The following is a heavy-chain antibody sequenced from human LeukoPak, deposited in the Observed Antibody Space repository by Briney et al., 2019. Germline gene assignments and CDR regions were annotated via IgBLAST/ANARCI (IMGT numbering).Heavy chain of an antibody. CDR3: ARSGSVPNWFDP. Sequence: SETLSLTCTVSGYSISSGYYWGWIRQPAGKGLEWIGRIYTSGSTNYNPPLKSRVTISVDTSKNQFSLKLSSVTAADTAVYYCARSGSVPNWFDPWGQGTLVTVSS. CDR2: IYTSGST. J-gene: IGHJ5*02. V-gene: IGHV4-61*02. CDR1: GYSISSGYY. D-gene: IGHD3-10*01.